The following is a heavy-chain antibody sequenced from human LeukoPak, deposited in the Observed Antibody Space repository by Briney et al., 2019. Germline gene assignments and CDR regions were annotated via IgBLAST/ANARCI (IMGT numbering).Heavy chain of an antibody. CDR1: GFTFSSYS. CDR2: ISSSSSYI. CDR3: ARDPSYCGGDCPPENWFDP. J-gene: IGHJ5*02. V-gene: IGHV3-21*01. Sequence: PGGSLRLSCVASGFTFSSYSMNWVRQAPGKGLEWVSSISSSSSYIYYADSVKGRFTISRDNAKNSLYLQMNSLRAEDTAVYYCARDPSYCGGDCPPENWFDPWGQGTLVTVSS. D-gene: IGHD2-21*02.